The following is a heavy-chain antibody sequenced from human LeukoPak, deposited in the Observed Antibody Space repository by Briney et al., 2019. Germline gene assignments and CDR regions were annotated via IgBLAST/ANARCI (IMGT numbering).Heavy chain of an antibody. CDR1: GGTFSSYA. Sequence: ASVKVSCKASGGTFSSYAISWVRQAPGQGLEWMGGITPIFGTANYAQKFQGRVTITADESTSTAYMELSSLRSEDTAVYYCARTALTTLYYYYYMDVWGKGTTVTVSS. CDR3: ARTALTTLYYYYYMDV. D-gene: IGHD4-11*01. V-gene: IGHV1-69*01. CDR2: ITPIFGTA. J-gene: IGHJ6*03.